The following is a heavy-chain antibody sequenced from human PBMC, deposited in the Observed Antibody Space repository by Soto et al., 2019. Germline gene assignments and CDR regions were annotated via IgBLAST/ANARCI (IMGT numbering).Heavy chain of an antibody. Sequence: PGESLKISCNGSGYSFTSDWIGWGRQMPGKGLEWMGIIYPGDSDTRYSPSFQGQVTISADKSISTAYLQWSSLKASDTAMYYCARQMDTAMVTDYWGQGTLVTVSS. CDR3: ARQMDTAMVTDY. V-gene: IGHV5-51*01. D-gene: IGHD5-18*01. CDR1: GYSFTSDW. J-gene: IGHJ4*02. CDR2: IYPGDSDT.